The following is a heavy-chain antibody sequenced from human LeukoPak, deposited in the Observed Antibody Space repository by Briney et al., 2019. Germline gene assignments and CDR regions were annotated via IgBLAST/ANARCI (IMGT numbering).Heavy chain of an antibody. D-gene: IGHD3-22*01. Sequence: GGSLRLSCAASGFTFSNAWLSWVRQPPGKGLEWVSRIISDGSSTSYADSLKGRFTISRDNAKNTLYLKMNSRRAEDTAVYYCARGTDSSGYYAEYFQHWGQGTLVTVSS. V-gene: IGHV3-74*01. J-gene: IGHJ1*01. CDR1: GFTFSNAW. CDR2: IISDGSST. CDR3: ARGTDSSGYYAEYFQH.